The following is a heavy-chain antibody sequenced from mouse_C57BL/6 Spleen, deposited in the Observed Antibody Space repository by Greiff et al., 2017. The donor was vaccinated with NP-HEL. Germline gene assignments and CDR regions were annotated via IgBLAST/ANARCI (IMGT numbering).Heavy chain of an antibody. V-gene: IGHV14-2*01. J-gene: IGHJ2*01. CDR1: GFNIKDYY. CDR2: IDPEDGGT. CDR3: ARYYYGSSYHFDY. D-gene: IGHD1-1*01. Sequence: EVMLVESGAELVKPGASVKLSCTASGFNIKDYYMHWVQQRPEQGLEWIGWIDPEDGGTKYAPKFQGKATITADTSSNTAYLQLSSLTSEDTAVYYCARYYYGSSYHFDYWGQGTTLTVSS.